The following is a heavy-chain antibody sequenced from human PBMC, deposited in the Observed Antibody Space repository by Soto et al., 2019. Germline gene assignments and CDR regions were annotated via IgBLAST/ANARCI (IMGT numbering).Heavy chain of an antibody. D-gene: IGHD6-13*01. V-gene: IGHV3-30*18. CDR1: GFTFSSYG. CDR2: ISHDGSNK. J-gene: IGHJ6*02. CDR3: AKSHFKAAAGGEGSYYGMDV. Sequence: QVQLVESGGGVVQPGRSLRLSCAASGFTFSSYGMHWVRQAPGKGLEWVAVISHDGSNKYYADSVKGRFTISRDNSKNTLYLQMNSLRAEDTAVYYCAKSHFKAAAGGEGSYYGMDVWGQGTTVTVYS.